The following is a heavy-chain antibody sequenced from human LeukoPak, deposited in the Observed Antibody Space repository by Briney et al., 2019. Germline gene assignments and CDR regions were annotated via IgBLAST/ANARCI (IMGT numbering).Heavy chain of an antibody. Sequence: SETLSLTCTVSGGSISSSSYYWGWIRQPPGKGLEWIGSIYYSGSTYYNPSLKSRVTISVDTSKNQFSLKLSSVTAADTAVYYCARDGALVVVAAAFDYWGQGTLVTVSS. V-gene: IGHV4-39*07. D-gene: IGHD2-15*01. CDR1: GGSISSSSYY. CDR3: ARDGALVVVAAAFDY. J-gene: IGHJ4*02. CDR2: IYYSGST.